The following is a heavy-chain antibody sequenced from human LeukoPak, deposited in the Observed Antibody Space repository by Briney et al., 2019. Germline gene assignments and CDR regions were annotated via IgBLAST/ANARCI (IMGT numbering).Heavy chain of an antibody. CDR2: ISAYNSNT. Sequence: ASVKVSCKASGYTFTSYGISWVRQAPGQGLEWMGWISAYNSNTNYAQKLQGRVTMTTDTSMSTAYMELRSLRSDDTAVYYCARAASSYYDILTGYYRSPANFDYWGQGTLVTVSS. D-gene: IGHD3-9*01. V-gene: IGHV1-18*01. CDR3: ARAASSYYDILTGYYRSPANFDY. J-gene: IGHJ4*02. CDR1: GYTFTSYG.